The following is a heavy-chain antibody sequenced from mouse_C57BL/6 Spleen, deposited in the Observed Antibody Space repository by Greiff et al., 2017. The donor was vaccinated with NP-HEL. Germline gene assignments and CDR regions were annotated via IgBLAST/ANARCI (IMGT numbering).Heavy chain of an antibody. CDR2: INPGSGGT. Sequence: VQLQQSGAELVRPGTSVKVSCKASGYAFTNYLIEWVKQRPGQGLEWIGVINPGSGGTTYNEKFKGKATLTADKSSSTAYMQLSSLTSEDSAVYFCARGYTTVVATSAYFDYWGQGTTLTVSS. CDR1: GYAFTNYL. V-gene: IGHV1-54*01. D-gene: IGHD1-1*01. CDR3: ARGYTTVVATSAYFDY. J-gene: IGHJ2*01.